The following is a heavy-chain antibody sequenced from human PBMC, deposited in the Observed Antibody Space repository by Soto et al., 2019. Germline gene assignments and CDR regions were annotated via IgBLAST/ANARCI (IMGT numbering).Heavy chain of an antibody. Sequence: QLQLQESGSGLVKPSQTLSLTCAVSGDSISSAGYSWSWIRQPPGKGLEWIGYIYRSGTTWYNPSLKSRVTISVDRSKKHCSLRLNSTTAADTAVYYCARGIGVASAGTFDYWGQGTLVTVSS. CDR3: ARGIGVASAGTFDY. CDR2: IYRSGTT. V-gene: IGHV4-30-2*01. J-gene: IGHJ4*02. CDR1: GDSISSAGYS. D-gene: IGHD6-13*01.